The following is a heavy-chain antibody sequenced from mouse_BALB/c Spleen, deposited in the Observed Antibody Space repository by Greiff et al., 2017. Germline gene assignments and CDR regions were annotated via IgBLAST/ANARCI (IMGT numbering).Heavy chain of an antibody. D-gene: IGHD1-1*01. CDR1: GFTFSSFG. Sequence: EVKLMESGGGLVQPGGSRKLSCAASGFTFSSFGMHWVRQAPEKGLEWVAYISSGSSTIYYADTVKGRFTISRDNPKNTLFLQMTSLRSEDTAMYYCARSTSTVVRPFAYWGQGTLVTVSA. J-gene: IGHJ3*01. CDR3: ARSTSTVVRPFAY. CDR2: ISSGSSTI. V-gene: IGHV5-17*02.